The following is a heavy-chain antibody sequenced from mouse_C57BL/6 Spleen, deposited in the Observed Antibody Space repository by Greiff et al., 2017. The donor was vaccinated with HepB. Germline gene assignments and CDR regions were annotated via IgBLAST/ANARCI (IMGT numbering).Heavy chain of an antibody. D-gene: IGHD5-1*01. Sequence: EVKLVESGPELVKPGASVKISCKASGYSFTDYNMNWVKQSNGKSLEWIGVINPNYGTTSYNQKFKGKATLTVDQSSSTAYMQLNSLTSEDSAVYYCAREGYLEENAMDYWGQGTSVTVSS. V-gene: IGHV1-39*01. CDR2: INPNYGTT. CDR3: AREGYLEENAMDY. J-gene: IGHJ4*01. CDR1: GYSFTDYN.